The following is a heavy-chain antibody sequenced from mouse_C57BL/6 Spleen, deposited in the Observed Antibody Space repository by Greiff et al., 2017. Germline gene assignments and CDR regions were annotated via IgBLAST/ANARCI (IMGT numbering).Heavy chain of an antibody. J-gene: IGHJ1*03. CDR3: ARNNGNYFDV. CDR1: EYEFPSHD. Sequence: EVKLVESGGGLVQPGESLKLSCESNEYEFPSHDMSWVRKTPEKRLELVAAINSDGGSPYYPDTMERRFIISRDNTQKTLYLHMSSLRSEDTALYYCARNNGNYFDVWGTGTTVTVSS. CDR2: INSDGGSP. V-gene: IGHV5-2*01. D-gene: IGHD2-1*01.